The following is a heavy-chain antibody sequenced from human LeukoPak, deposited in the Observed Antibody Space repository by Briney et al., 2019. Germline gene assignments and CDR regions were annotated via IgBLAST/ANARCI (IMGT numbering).Heavy chain of an antibody. CDR2: INPNSGGT. CDR1: GHTFTGYY. V-gene: IGHV1-2*02. J-gene: IGHJ6*03. Sequence: SVKVSCKASGHTFTGYYMHWVRQAPGQGLEWMGWINPNSGGTNYAQKFQGRVTMTRDTSTSTVYMELSSLRSEDTAVYYCARAPPEYYYYYMDVWGKGTTVTISS. CDR3: ARAPPEYYYYYMDV.